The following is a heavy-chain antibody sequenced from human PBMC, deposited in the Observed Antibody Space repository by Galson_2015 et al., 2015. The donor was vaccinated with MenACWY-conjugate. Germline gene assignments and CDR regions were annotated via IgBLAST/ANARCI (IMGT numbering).Heavy chain of an antibody. V-gene: IGHV1-69*06. CDR3: AREGKANDYGGNSADY. CDR2: ITPMFGTA. J-gene: IGHJ4*02. CDR1: GGTFSTYV. Sequence: SVKVSCKASGGTFSTYVFNWVRQAPGQGLEWMGGITPMFGTANYTQKFQDRVTITADKSTSTAYMELSSLRSEDTAVYYCAREGKANDYGGNSADYWGQGTLVTVSS. D-gene: IGHD4-23*01.